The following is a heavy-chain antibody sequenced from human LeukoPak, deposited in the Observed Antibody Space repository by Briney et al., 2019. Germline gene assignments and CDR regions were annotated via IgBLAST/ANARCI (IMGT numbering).Heavy chain of an antibody. CDR2: ISYDGNNK. D-gene: IGHD3-10*01. CDR3: ARGGIPTGPYYYFYYIDV. Sequence: GGSLRLSCAASGFTFSRNVMHWVRQAPGKGLGWVALISYDGNNKFYADSVKGRFTISRDNSRNTLYLQMNSLSGEDAAVYSCARGGIPTGPYYYFYYIDVWGKGTAVTVSS. CDR1: GFTFSRNV. V-gene: IGHV3-30*01. J-gene: IGHJ6*03.